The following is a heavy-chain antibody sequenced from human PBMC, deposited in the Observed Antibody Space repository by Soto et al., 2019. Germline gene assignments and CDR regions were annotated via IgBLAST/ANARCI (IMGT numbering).Heavy chain of an antibody. CDR1: GFTFSSYW. CDR3: AKDSIRRSFSRSSTRARDAFDI. Sequence: GGSLRLSCGVSGFTFSSYWMYWVRQAPGEGLVWVSRMNSDGSSISYADSVKGRFTISRDNAKNTLYLQMNSLRAEDTAVYYCAKDSIRRSFSRSSTRARDAFDIWGQGTMVTVSS. J-gene: IGHJ3*02. V-gene: IGHV3-74*01. D-gene: IGHD6-6*01. CDR2: MNSDGSSI.